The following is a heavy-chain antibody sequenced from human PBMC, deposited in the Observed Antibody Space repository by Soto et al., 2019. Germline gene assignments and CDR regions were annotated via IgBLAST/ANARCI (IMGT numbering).Heavy chain of an antibody. D-gene: IGHD3-10*01. CDR1: GYTFSNYD. J-gene: IGHJ4*02. Sequence: QVQLVQSGAELKKPGASVKVSCKASGYTFSNYDMNWVRQATGQGPEWIGWVNPNNGDTGYAQKFQGRVTLTTDISTTTAYMELTSLRSYDTSIYYCAKVSRKGSAIDFDYWGQGTLITVSS. V-gene: IGHV1-8*01. CDR3: AKVSRKGSAIDFDY. CDR2: VNPNNGDT.